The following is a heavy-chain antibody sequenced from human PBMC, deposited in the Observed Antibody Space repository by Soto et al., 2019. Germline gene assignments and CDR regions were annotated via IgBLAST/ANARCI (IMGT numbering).Heavy chain of an antibody. J-gene: IGHJ4*02. CDR2: ISSSSSYI. Sequence: EVQLVESGGGLVKPGGSLRLSCAASGFTFSSYSMNWVRQAPGKGLEWVSSISSSSSYIYYADSVKGRFTISRDNAKNSLYLQMNSLRAEDTAVYYCAREGRVGGSGSYSPIDYWGQGTLVTVSS. V-gene: IGHV3-21*01. CDR3: AREGRVGGSGSYSPIDY. CDR1: GFTFSSYS. D-gene: IGHD3-10*01.